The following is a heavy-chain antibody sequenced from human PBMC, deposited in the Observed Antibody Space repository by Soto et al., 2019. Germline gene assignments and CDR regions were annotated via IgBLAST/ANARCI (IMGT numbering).Heavy chain of an antibody. V-gene: IGHV1-69*06. CDR1: GGTFSSYA. D-gene: IGHD3-10*01. CDR3: AREDSMGCGETSRYYYYGMDV. CDR2: IIPIFGTA. Sequence: QVQLVQSGAEVKKPGSSVKVSCKASGGTFSSYAISWVRQAPGQGIEWMGGIIPIFGTANFAKKFQGRVTITAEKSTSTAYMELSSLRSEDTAVYYCAREDSMGCGETSRYYYYGMDVWGQGTTVTVSS. J-gene: IGHJ6*02.